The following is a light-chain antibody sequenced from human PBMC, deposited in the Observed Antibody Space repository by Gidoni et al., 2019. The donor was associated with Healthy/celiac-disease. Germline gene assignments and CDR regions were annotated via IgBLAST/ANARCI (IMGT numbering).Light chain of an antibody. CDR3: QQYYSTPEYT. Sequence: DIVITHSPDSLAVSLVERATINCNPSQSALYSSNNKNYLAWYQQEPGQPPKMLIYWAATRESGVPDRFSGSGSATDVTITISSLQDEEVAVDYCQQYYSTPEYTFGQGTKLEIK. CDR2: WAA. CDR1: QSALYSSNNKNY. J-gene: IGKJ2*01. V-gene: IGKV4-1*01.